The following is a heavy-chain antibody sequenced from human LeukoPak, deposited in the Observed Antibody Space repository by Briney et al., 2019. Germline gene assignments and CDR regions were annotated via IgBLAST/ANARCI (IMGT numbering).Heavy chain of an antibody. Sequence: ASVKVSCKASGYTFTSYGISWVRQAPGQGLEWMGWISAYNGNTNYAQKLQGRVTMTTDTSTSTAYMELRSLRSDDTAVYYCASFDFWRFDLYFDYWGQGTLVTVSS. J-gene: IGHJ4*02. CDR3: ASFDFWRFDLYFDY. D-gene: IGHD3-3*01. V-gene: IGHV1-18*01. CDR2: ISAYNGNT. CDR1: GYTFTSYG.